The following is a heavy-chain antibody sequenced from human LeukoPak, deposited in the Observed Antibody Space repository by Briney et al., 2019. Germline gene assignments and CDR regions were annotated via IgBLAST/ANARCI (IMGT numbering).Heavy chain of an antibody. CDR1: GFTFSSYA. V-gene: IGHV3-23*01. CDR2: VSASGGNT. D-gene: IGHD3-16*01. Sequence: GGSMRLSCAASGFTFSSYAMSWVRQAPGKGLEWVSAVSASGGNTYYADSVKGRFTISRDNSKNTLYLQVNSLRAEDTAVYYCGKGLYHDYSGIGDYWGQGTLVTVSS. CDR3: GKGLYHDYSGIGDY. J-gene: IGHJ4*02.